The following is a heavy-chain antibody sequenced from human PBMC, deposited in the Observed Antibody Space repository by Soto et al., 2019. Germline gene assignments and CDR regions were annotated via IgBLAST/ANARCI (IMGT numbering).Heavy chain of an antibody. CDR1: GFTFSSCW. V-gene: IGHV3-7*03. CDR2: MRQDGSEK. J-gene: IGHJ4*02. D-gene: IGHD2-2*02. Sequence: GGSLRLSCAASGFTFSSCWMSWVRQAPGKGLEWVANMRQDGSEKYYVDSVKGRFTISRDNAKNSLYLQMNSLRAEDTAVYYCARILCSSTSCYKFDYWGQGTLGTVSS. CDR3: ARILCSSTSCYKFDY.